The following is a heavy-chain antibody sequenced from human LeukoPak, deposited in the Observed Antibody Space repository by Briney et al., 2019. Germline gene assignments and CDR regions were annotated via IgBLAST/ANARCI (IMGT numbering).Heavy chain of an antibody. CDR3: AREGPSFWSGPDYGMDV. CDR2: ISYSGTT. D-gene: IGHD3-3*01. Sequence: SETLSLTCSVSGGSISSGDYYWGWIRQPPGKGLEWIGYISYSGTTYYNPSLSSRVTISRDTSKNHFSLKLSSVTAADTAVYYCAREGPSFWSGPDYGMDVWGQGTTVTVPS. V-gene: IGHV4-30-4*02. CDR1: GGSISSGDYY. J-gene: IGHJ6*02.